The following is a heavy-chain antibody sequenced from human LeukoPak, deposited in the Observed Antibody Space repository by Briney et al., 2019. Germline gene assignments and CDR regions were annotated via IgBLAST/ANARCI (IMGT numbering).Heavy chain of an antibody. D-gene: IGHD6-13*01. Sequence: GGSLRLSCAASGFIFSNAWMSWVRQAPGKGLEWVGRIKSKTDGGTTDYAAPVKGRFTISRDDSKNTLYLQMNSLKTEDTAVYYCTTPLRRAAAKEETDYWGQGTLVTVSS. CDR3: TTPLRRAAAKEETDY. CDR1: GFIFSNAW. CDR2: IKSKTDGGTT. J-gene: IGHJ4*02. V-gene: IGHV3-15*01.